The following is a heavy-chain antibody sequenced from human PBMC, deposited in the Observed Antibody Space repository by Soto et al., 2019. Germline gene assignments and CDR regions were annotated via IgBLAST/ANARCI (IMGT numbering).Heavy chain of an antibody. V-gene: IGHV3-15*01. CDR1: GFTFSYAW. J-gene: IGHJ3*01. D-gene: IGHD2-21*01. Sequence: EVQLVESGGGLVKPGGSLRLSCVGSGFTFSYAWMTWVRQAPGKGLEWVGRIKSKTDGGTTDYAAPVKGRFTISRDDSKNTLYLQMNSLKTEDTALYYGTTDRPYSFGALNSWGQGTMVTVSS. CDR3: TTDRPYSFGALNS. CDR2: IKSKTDGGTT.